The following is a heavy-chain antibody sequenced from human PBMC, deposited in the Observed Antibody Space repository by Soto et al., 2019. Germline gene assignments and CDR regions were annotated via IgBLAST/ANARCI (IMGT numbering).Heavy chain of an antibody. CDR3: ARESEDLTSNFDY. J-gene: IGHJ4*02. CDR1: GFTFSNYW. V-gene: IGHV3-7*01. CDR2: IKQDGSQK. Sequence: GGSLRLSCAASGFTFSNYWMSWVRQAPGKGLEWVANIKQDGSQKYYVDSVKGRFTISRDNAKNSLYLEMNSLRAEDTAVYYCARESEDLTSNFDYWGQGTLVTVSS.